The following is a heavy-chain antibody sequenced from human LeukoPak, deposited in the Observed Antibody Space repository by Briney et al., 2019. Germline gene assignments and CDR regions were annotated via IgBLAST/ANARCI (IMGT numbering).Heavy chain of an antibody. CDR2: IRYDGTNK. CDR1: GFSFSSYG. J-gene: IGHJ3*02. D-gene: IGHD3-10*01. Sequence: GGSLRLSCAASGFSFSSYGMLWVRQAPGKGLEWVAFIRYDGTNKYFADSVKGRFTISRDNSKNTVSLQLNSLRPEDTAVYYCAKNLYGDDAFDIWGQGTMVTVSS. V-gene: IGHV3-30*02. CDR3: AKNLYGDDAFDI.